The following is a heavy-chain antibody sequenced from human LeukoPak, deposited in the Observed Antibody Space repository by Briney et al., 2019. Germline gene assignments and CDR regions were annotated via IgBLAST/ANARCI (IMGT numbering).Heavy chain of an antibody. V-gene: IGHV3-30-3*01. CDR3: TTADSSGRFLIDY. CDR2: ISYDGSNK. CDR1: GFTFSSYA. J-gene: IGHJ4*02. D-gene: IGHD3-22*01. Sequence: GGSLRLSCAASGFTFSSYAMHWVRQAPGKGLEWVAVISYDGSNKYYADSAKGRFTISRDNSKNTLYLQMNSLRAEDTAVYYCTTADSSGRFLIDYWGQGTLVTVSS.